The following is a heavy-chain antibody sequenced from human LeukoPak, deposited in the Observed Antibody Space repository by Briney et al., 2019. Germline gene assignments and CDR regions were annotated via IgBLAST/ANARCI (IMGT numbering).Heavy chain of an antibody. CDR1: GGSISSGSYY. CDR3: VRGYYDSSGWFVYWYFDL. CDR2: IYTSGST. Sequence: PSQTLSLTCTVSGGSISSGSYYWSWIRQPAGKGLEWIGRIYTSGSTNYNPSLKSRVTISVDTSKNQFSLKLSSVTAADTAVYYCVRGYYDSSGWFVYWYFDLWGRGTLVTVSS. D-gene: IGHD3-22*01. J-gene: IGHJ2*01. V-gene: IGHV4-61*02.